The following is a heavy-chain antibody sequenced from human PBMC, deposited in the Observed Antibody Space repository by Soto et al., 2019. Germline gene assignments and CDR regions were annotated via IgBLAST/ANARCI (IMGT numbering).Heavy chain of an antibody. Sequence: QVQLQESGPGLVKPSGTLSLTCAVSGGSISSSNWWSWVRQPPGKGLEWMGGIYHSGSTNYNTSLTSRVTIPVDKSKNHFSLKLSSVTAADTAVYYCARVAGTIFGVVNQGYYGMDVWGQGTTVTVSS. V-gene: IGHV4-4*02. D-gene: IGHD3-3*01. CDR1: GGSISSSNW. CDR2: IYHSGST. CDR3: ARVAGTIFGVVNQGYYGMDV. J-gene: IGHJ6*02.